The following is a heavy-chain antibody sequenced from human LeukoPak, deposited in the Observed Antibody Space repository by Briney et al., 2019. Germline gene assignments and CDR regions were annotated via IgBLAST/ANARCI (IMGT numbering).Heavy chain of an antibody. CDR1: GGSISSGGYY. Sequence: SGTLSLTCTVSGGSISSGGYYWSWIRQHPGKGLEWIGYIYYSGSTYYNPSLKSRVTISVDTSKNQFSLKLSSVTAADTAVYYCARDGRYYDFWSSNYYGMDVCGQRTTFTVS. V-gene: IGHV4-31*03. D-gene: IGHD3-3*01. J-gene: IGHJ6*02. CDR3: ARDGRYYDFWSSNYYGMDV. CDR2: IYYSGST.